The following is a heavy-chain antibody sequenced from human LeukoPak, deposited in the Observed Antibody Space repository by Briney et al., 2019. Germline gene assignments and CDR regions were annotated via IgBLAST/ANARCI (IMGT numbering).Heavy chain of an antibody. D-gene: IGHD6-13*01. J-gene: IGHJ4*02. CDR1: GYTFTDYY. Sequence: GASVKVSCKASGYTFTDYYIHWVRQAPGQGLEWMGWINPNSGGTNYAQKFQGRVTMTRDTSISTAYMELSRLRSDDTAVYYCAPLAAAGTVGFDYWGQGTLVTVSS. CDR3: APLAAAGTVGFDY. V-gene: IGHV1-2*02. CDR2: INPNSGGT.